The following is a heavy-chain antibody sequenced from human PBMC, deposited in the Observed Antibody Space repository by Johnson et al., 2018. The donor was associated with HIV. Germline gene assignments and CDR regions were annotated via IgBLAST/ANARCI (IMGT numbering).Heavy chain of an antibody. Sequence: QVQLVESGGGVVQPGGSLRLSCAASGFTFSSYGMHWVRQAPGKGLEWVAFIRYDGSNKYYADSVKGRFTISRDNSKNTLYLQMNSLRAEDTAVYNCARVALVVYAFDIWGQGTMVTVSS. D-gene: IGHD2-15*01. CDR1: GFTFSSYG. J-gene: IGHJ3*02. CDR3: ARVALVVYAFDI. CDR2: IRYDGSNK. V-gene: IGHV3-30*02.